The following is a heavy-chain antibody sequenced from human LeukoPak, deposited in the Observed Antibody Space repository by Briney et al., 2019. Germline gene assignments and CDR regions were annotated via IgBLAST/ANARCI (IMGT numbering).Heavy chain of an antibody. CDR1: GFTFSSFW. J-gene: IGHJ4*02. CDR2: IKQDGREK. CDR3: ARGAGAIDD. V-gene: IGHV3-7*03. Sequence: HPGGSLRLSCAVSGFTFSSFWMTWVRQAPGKGLEWVANIKQDGREKYYVDSEKGRFTISRDNAKNSLYLEMNSLRVEDTAVYHCARGAGAIDDWGQGILVIVSS. D-gene: IGHD3-10*01.